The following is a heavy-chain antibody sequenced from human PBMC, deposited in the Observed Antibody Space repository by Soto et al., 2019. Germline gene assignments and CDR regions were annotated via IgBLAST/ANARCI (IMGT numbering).Heavy chain of an antibody. J-gene: IGHJ6*02. Sequence: SVKVSCKASGGTFSSYAISWVRQAPGQGLEWMGGIIPIFGTANYAQKFQGRVTITADESTSTAYMELSSLRSEDTAVYYCAREGSSGYYYPPTTGYGMDVWGQGTTVTV. CDR2: IIPIFGTA. V-gene: IGHV1-69*13. CDR3: AREGSSGYYYPPTTGYGMDV. D-gene: IGHD3-22*01. CDR1: GGTFSSYA.